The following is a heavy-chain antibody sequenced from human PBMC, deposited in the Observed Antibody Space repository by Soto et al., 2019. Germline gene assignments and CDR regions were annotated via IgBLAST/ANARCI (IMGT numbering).Heavy chain of an antibody. CDR1: GFTVSSNY. V-gene: IGHV3-66*01. CDR2: IYSGGST. J-gene: IGHJ6*03. Sequence: GGSLRLSCAASGFTVSSNYMSWVRQAPGKGLEWVSVIYSGGSTYYADSVKGRFTISRDNSKNTLYLQMNSLRAEDTAVYYCASRIYCSGGSCYSDYYYYMDVWGKGTTVTVSS. D-gene: IGHD2-15*01. CDR3: ASRIYCSGGSCYSDYYYYMDV.